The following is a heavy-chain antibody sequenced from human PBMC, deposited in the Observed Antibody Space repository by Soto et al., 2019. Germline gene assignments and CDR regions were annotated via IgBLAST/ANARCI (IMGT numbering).Heavy chain of an antibody. D-gene: IGHD4-17*01. CDR1: GGSISSYY. V-gene: IGHV4-59*08. J-gene: IGHJ4*02. CDR3: ARSQRFTITGDYAPTGFDY. CDR2: IYYSGST. Sequence: QVQLQESGPGLVKPSETLSLTCTVSGGSISSYYWSWIRQPPGKGLEWIGYIYYSGSTNYNPSLKSRVTISVDTSKNQFSLKLSSVTAADTAVYYCARSQRFTITGDYAPTGFDYWGQGTLVTVSS.